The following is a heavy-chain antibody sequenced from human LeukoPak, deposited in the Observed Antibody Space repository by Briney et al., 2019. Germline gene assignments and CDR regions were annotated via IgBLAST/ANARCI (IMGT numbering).Heavy chain of an antibody. CDR2: INHSGST. J-gene: IGHJ6*02. V-gene: IGHV4-34*01. Sequence: PSETLSLTCAVYGGSFSGYYWSWIRQPPGKGLEWIGEINHSGSTNYNPSLKSRVTISVDTSKNQFSLKLTSVTAADTAVYYCASRGTNGEQYYYYGMDVWGQGTTVTVSS. CDR3: ASRGTNGEQYYYYGMDV. D-gene: IGHD2-8*01. CDR1: GGSFSGYY.